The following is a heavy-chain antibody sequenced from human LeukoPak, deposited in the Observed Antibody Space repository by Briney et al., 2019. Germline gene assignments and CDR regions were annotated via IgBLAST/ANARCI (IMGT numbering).Heavy chain of an antibody. V-gene: IGHV3-23*01. Sequence: GGSLRLSCAASGFTFSSYAMSWVRQAPGKGLEWVSAISSSGGSTYYADSVKGRFTISRDNSKNTLYLQMNSLRAEDTAVYYCAKAGFYGDYGFPKLDAYYYYYYMDVWGKGTTVTVSS. D-gene: IGHD4-17*01. CDR3: AKAGFYGDYGFPKLDAYYYYYYMDV. CDR1: GFTFSSYA. CDR2: ISSSGGST. J-gene: IGHJ6*03.